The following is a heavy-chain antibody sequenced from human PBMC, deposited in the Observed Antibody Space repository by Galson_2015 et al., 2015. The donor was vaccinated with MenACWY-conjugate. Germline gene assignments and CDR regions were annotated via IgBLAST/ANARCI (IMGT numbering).Heavy chain of an antibody. CDR3: ARERGPYDAFDI. J-gene: IGHJ3*02. CDR2: LWSNGINN. Sequence: ALRPSGAASGFTLSNYGMHWFRQARGKGLEWVAGLWSNGINNYYADYVKGRFTFSRDNFNNMLYLQMNSLRAEDTAVYYCARERGPYDAFDIWGQGTLVTVSS. V-gene: IGHV3-33*01. CDR1: GFTLSNYG.